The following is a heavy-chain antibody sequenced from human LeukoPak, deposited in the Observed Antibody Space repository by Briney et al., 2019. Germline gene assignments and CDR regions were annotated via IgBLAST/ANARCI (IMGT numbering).Heavy chain of an antibody. V-gene: IGHV3-53*01. CDR3: ARDKGNTVTTNWYFDL. Sequence: GGSLRLSCAASGFTVSSNYMSWVRQAPGKGLEWVSVIYSGGSTYYADSVKGRFTISRDKSKNTLYLQMNSLRAEDTAVYYCARDKGNTVTTNWYFDLWGRDTLVTVSS. J-gene: IGHJ2*01. D-gene: IGHD4-17*01. CDR1: GFTVSSNY. CDR2: IYSGGST.